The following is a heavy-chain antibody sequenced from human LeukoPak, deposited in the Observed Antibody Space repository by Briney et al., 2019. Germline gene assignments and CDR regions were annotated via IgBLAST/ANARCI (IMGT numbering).Heavy chain of an antibody. J-gene: IGHJ1*01. D-gene: IGHD6-13*01. CDR3: ASLPVAGTGNFQH. Sequence: GGSLRLSCAASGLTFSRHWMSGVRQAPGKGLEWVANIKQDGSEKYYVDSVKGRFTISRDNAKNSLYLQMSSLRAEDTAVYYCASLPVAGTGNFQHWGQGTLVTVSP. CDR1: GLTFSRHW. V-gene: IGHV3-7*03. CDR2: IKQDGSEK.